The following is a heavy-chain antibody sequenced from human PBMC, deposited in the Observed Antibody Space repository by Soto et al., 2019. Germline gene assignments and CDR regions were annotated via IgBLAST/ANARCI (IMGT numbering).Heavy chain of an antibody. D-gene: IGHD2-2*01. CDR1: GFTFSSYG. J-gene: IGHJ5*02. Sequence: QVQLVESGGGVVQPGRSLRLSCAASGFTFSSYGMHWVRQAPGKGLEWVAVIWYDGSNKYYADSVKGRFTISRDNSKNARYLQMSSLRAEDTAVYYCARDPDCISTSCYVGNWFDPWGQGTLVTVSS. V-gene: IGHV3-33*01. CDR3: ARDPDCISTSCYVGNWFDP. CDR2: IWYDGSNK.